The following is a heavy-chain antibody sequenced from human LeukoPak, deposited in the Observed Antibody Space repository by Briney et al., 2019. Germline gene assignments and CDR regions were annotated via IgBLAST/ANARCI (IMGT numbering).Heavy chain of an antibody. CDR1: GFTLSSYA. CDR3: ARGIAGLPRV. D-gene: IGHD1-14*01. J-gene: IGHJ4*02. V-gene: IGHV3-21*01. Sequence: PGGSLRLSCVASGFTLSSYAVSWVRQAPGKGLQWVSSLGISGDYAWYAGSVKGRFTISRDNAKNSLYLQMNSLRAEDTAVYYCARGIAGLPRVWGQGTLVTVSS. CDR2: LGISGDYA.